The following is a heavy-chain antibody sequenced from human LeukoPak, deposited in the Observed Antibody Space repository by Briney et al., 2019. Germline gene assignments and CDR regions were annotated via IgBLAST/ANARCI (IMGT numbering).Heavy chain of an antibody. CDR3: ARYSDDAWFDP. CDR1: GYTFINYA. Sequence: ASVKVSCKASGYTFINYAIHWLRQAPGQRLEWMGGINAANGNTKYSQKFQGRVTITRDTSASTAYMELSSLRFEDTSVYYCARYSDDAWFDPWGQGTLVTVSS. CDR2: INAANGNT. V-gene: IGHV1-3*01. J-gene: IGHJ5*02. D-gene: IGHD4-17*01.